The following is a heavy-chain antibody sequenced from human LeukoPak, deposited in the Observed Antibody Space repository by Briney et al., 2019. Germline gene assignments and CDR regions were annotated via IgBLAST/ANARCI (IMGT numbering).Heavy chain of an antibody. CDR1: GGSISSYY. V-gene: IGHV4-59*08. D-gene: IGHD6-19*01. J-gene: IGHJ3*02. CDR3: ARVPGIAVAGTGPFDAFDI. Sequence: SETLSLTCTVSGGSISSYYWSWIRQPPGKGLEWIGYIYYSGSTNYNPSLKSRVTISVDTSKNQFSLKLSSVTAADTAVYYCARVPGIAVAGTGPFDAFDIWGQGTMVTVSS. CDR2: IYYSGST.